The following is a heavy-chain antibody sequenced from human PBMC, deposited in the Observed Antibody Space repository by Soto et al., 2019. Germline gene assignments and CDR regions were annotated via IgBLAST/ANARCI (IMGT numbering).Heavy chain of an antibody. V-gene: IGHV3-23*01. Sequence: PGGSLRLSCVGSGFTFNSYTMNWVRQAPGKGLEWVSGISDSGSRTYYADSVKGRFTISRDNSNNTLYLHMSGLRAEDTAVYYCAKRGYGDFKWGQGTLVTVSS. CDR3: AKRGYGDFK. D-gene: IGHD4-17*01. CDR1: GFTFNSYT. J-gene: IGHJ4*02. CDR2: ISDSGSRT.